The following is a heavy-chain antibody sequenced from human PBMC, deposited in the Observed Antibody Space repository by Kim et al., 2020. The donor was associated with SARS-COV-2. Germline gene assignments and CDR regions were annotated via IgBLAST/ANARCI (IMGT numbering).Heavy chain of an antibody. Sequence: GGSLRLSCAASGFTFSDYYMSWIRQAPGKGLEWVSYISSSGSTIYYADSVKGRFPISRDNAKNSLYLQMNSLRAEDTAVYYCAHPLGYCSSTSCYSDYWGQGTLVTVSS. CDR2: ISSSGSTI. J-gene: IGHJ4*02. CDR3: AHPLGYCSSTSCYSDY. D-gene: IGHD2-2*01. V-gene: IGHV3-11*01. CDR1: GFTFSDYY.